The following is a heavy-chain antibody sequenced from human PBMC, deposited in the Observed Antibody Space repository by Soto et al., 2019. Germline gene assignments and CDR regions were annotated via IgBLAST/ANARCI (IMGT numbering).Heavy chain of an antibody. CDR1: GGSMISYY. CDR3: ARHGVYSSSWYVSHYYYYGMDV. V-gene: IGHV4-59*08. J-gene: IGHJ6*02. D-gene: IGHD6-13*01. CDR2: IYYSGST. Sequence: SETLSLTWTVSGGSMISYYWSWIRQPTGKGLEWIGYIYYSGSTNYNPSLKSRVTISVDTSKNQFSLKLSSVTAADTAVYYCARHGVYSSSWYVSHYYYYGMDVWGQGTTVTVSS.